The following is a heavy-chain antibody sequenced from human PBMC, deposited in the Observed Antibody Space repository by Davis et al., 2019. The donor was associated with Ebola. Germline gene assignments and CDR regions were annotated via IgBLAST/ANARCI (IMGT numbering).Heavy chain of an antibody. CDR3: ARGPSIAARWGDVRY. Sequence: GESLKISCAASGFTFSSYWMSWVRQAPGKGLEWVANIKQDGSEKYYVDSVKGRFTISRDNAKNSLYLQMNSLRAEDTAVYYCARGPSIAARWGDVRYWGQGTLVTVSS. CDR2: IKQDGSEK. V-gene: IGHV3-7*01. D-gene: IGHD6-6*01. J-gene: IGHJ4*02. CDR1: GFTFSSYW.